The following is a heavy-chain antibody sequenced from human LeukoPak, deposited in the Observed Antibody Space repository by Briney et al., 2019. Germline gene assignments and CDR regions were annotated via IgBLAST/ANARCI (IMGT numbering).Heavy chain of an antibody. V-gene: IGHV4-59*12. CDR2: IHYSGSS. J-gene: IGHJ3*02. D-gene: IGHD3-9*01. CDR3: ARRTPFEDI. CDR1: GGSISTYY. Sequence: SETLSLTCSVSGGSISTYYWSWVRQPPGKGPEWIGYIHYSGSSNYNPSLKGRVTISVDTSKNQFSLKLSSVTAADTAVYYCARRTPFEDIWGQGTMVTVSS.